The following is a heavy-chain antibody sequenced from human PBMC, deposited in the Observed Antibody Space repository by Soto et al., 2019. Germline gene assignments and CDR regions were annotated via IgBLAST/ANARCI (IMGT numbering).Heavy chain of an antibody. J-gene: IGHJ4*02. V-gene: IGHV4-34*01. Sequence: SETLSLTCAVYGGSFSGYYWSWIRQPPGKGLEWIGEINHSGSTNYNPSLKSRVTISVDTSKNQFSLKLSSVTAADTAVYYCATGYYDSSGYPKEDDWGQGTLVTVSS. D-gene: IGHD3-22*01. CDR2: INHSGST. CDR1: GGSFSGYY. CDR3: ATGYYDSSGYPKEDD.